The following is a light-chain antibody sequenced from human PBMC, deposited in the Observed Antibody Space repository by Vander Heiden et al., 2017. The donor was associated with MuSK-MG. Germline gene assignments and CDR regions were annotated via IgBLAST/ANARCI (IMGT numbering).Light chain of an antibody. CDR3: QQHHTHPWT. V-gene: IGKV1-5*03. CDR1: EIINNW. J-gene: IGKJ1*01. CDR2: AAS. Sequence: DIQMTQSPSTLSASVGDRVTITCRASEIINNWLAWYQQRPGTAPKVLIFAASSLEAEVPSRFSGGGSGTEFTLTISSLHPDDFGTYYCQQHHTHPWTFGQGTKVEVK.